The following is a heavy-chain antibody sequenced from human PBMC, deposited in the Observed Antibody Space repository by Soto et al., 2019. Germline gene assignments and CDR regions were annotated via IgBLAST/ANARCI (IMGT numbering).Heavy chain of an antibody. CDR3: ARGYYDSRGQSNTFDI. CDR1: GASISSSY. V-gene: IGHV4-59*01. D-gene: IGHD3-22*01. J-gene: IGHJ3*02. Sequence: SETLSLTCTVSGASISSSYWSWILQSPWKGLEWIGYVYYSGSTNYNPSLKSRVTISVDTSKNQFSLKLSSVTAADTAVYYCARGYYDSRGQSNTFDIWGQGTMVTVSS. CDR2: VYYSGST.